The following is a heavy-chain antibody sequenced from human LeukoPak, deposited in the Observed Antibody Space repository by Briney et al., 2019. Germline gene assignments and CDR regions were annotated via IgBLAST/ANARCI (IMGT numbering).Heavy chain of an antibody. CDR2: IYYTGNT. D-gene: IGHD3-16*01. Sequence: SETLSLTCSVSGGSIRSSSYYWGWIRQTPGKGLEWIGSIYYTGNTYYNPSLKSRVIISVDMSKNQFSLKLSSVTAADTAVYYCARHDYYDYVRGSPPSYFDYWGQGTLVTVSS. V-gene: IGHV4-39*01. J-gene: IGHJ4*02. CDR1: GGSIRSSSYY. CDR3: ARHDYYDYVRGSPPSYFDY.